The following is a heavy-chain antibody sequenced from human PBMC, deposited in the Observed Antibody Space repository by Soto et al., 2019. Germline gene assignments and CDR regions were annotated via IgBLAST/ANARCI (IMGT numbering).Heavy chain of an antibody. V-gene: IGHV1-18*04. Sequence: GASVKVSCKASGYTFTSYGISWVRQAPGQGLEWMGWISAYNGNTNYAQKFQGRVTITADESTSTAYMELSSLRSEDTAVYYCARDVVVVPAAPPDYYYYGMDVWGQGTTVTVSS. CDR3: ARDVVVVPAAPPDYYYYGMDV. D-gene: IGHD2-2*01. CDR1: GYTFTSYG. CDR2: ISAYNGNT. J-gene: IGHJ6*02.